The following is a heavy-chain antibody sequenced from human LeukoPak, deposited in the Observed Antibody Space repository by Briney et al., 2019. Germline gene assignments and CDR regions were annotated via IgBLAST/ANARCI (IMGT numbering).Heavy chain of an antibody. CDR3: ATFTANYYYYYGMDV. V-gene: IGHV4-34*01. CDR1: GGSFSGYY. D-gene: IGHD5-18*01. CDR2: INHSGST. Sequence: SETLSLTCAVYGGSFSGYYWSWIRQPPGKGLEWIGEINHSGSTNYNPSLKSRVTIPVDTSKNQFSLKLSSVTAADTAVYYCATFTANYYYYYGMDVWGQGTTVTVSS. J-gene: IGHJ6*02.